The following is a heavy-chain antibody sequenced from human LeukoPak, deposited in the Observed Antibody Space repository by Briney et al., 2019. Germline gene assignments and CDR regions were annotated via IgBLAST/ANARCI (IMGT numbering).Heavy chain of an antibody. J-gene: IGHJ4*02. V-gene: IGHV5-51*01. Sequence: GESLKISCKGSGYSFTSYWIGWVRQMPGKGLEWMGIIYPGDSDTRYSPSFQGQVTISADKSISTAYLQWSSLKASDTAMYCCARQAQSYYYDSSGYSDYWGQGTLVTVSS. CDR1: GYSFTSYW. D-gene: IGHD3-22*01. CDR3: ARQAQSYYYDSSGYSDY. CDR2: IYPGDSDT.